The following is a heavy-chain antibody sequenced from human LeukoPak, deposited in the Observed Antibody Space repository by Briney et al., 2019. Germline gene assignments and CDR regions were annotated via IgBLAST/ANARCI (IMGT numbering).Heavy chain of an antibody. J-gene: IGHJ3*02. Sequence: SETLSLTCTVSGGPINYYYWSWIRQPPGEGLEWIGYISNGGTTSYNPSLKSRVTISVDKSKNQLSLKLGSVTAADTAVYHCVRLQPNTGEWAFDIWGQGTLVTVS. CDR2: ISNGGTT. D-gene: IGHD1-1*01. V-gene: IGHV4-59*01. CDR3: VRLQPNTGEWAFDI. CDR1: GGPINYYY.